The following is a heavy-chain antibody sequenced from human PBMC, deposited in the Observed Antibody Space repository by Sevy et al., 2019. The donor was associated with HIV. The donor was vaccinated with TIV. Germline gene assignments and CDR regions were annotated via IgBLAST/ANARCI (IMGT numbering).Heavy chain of an antibody. J-gene: IGHJ4*02. Sequence: GGSLRLSCAASGFTFSSYWMSWVRQAPGKGLEWAANIKQDGSEKYYVDSVKGRFTISRDNAKNSLYLQMNSLRAEDTAVYYCASSGHRDIVVVVAATFDYWGQGTLVTVSS. D-gene: IGHD2-15*01. CDR2: IKQDGSEK. CDR3: ASSGHRDIVVVVAATFDY. V-gene: IGHV3-7*01. CDR1: GFTFSSYW.